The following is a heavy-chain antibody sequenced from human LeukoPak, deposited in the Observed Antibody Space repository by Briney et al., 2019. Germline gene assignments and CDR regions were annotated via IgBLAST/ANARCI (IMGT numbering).Heavy chain of an antibody. CDR1: GFTFDDYA. D-gene: IGHD3-10*01. CDR3: AKDGADYGSGSYYTDSGFDY. Sequence: GRSLRLSCAASGFTFDDYAMHWVRQAPGKGLEWVSGISWNSGSIGYADSVKGRFTISRDKAKNSLYLQMNSLRAEDTALYYCAKDGADYGSGSYYTDSGFDYWGQGTLVTVSS. J-gene: IGHJ4*02. CDR2: ISWNSGSI. V-gene: IGHV3-9*01.